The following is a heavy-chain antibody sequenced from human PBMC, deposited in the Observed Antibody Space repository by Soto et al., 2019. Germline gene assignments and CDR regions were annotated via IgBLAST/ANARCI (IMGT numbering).Heavy chain of an antibody. Sequence: PGGSLRLSCAASGFTFSSYGMHWVRQAPGKGLEWVSSISSSSSYIYYADSVKGRFTISRDNAKNSLYLQMNSLRAEDTAVYYCARELRSEDAFDIWGQGTMVTVSS. V-gene: IGHV3-21*01. CDR1: GFTFSSYG. D-gene: IGHD2-15*01. CDR2: ISSSSSYI. J-gene: IGHJ3*02. CDR3: ARELRSEDAFDI.